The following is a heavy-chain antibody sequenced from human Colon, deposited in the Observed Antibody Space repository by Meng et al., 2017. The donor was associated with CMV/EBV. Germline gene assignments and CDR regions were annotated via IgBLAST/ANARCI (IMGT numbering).Heavy chain of an antibody. CDR3: ASRDY. Sequence: GELGACGGGLVSPGGSLRLSCAASGFTLSSKWMHWVRQGPGKGLVWVSRINTDGSTTYYADSVKGRFTTSRDNAKNTLYLQMNSLRAEDTAVYYCASRDYWGQGTLVTVSS. V-gene: IGHV3-74*01. J-gene: IGHJ4*02. CDR2: INTDGSTT. CDR1: GFTLSSKW.